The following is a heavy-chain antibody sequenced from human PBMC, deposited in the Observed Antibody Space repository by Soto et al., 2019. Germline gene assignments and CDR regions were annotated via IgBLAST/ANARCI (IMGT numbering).Heavy chain of an antibody. CDR3: ASGDPRWSFDY. Sequence: ASVKVSCKASGGTFSSYAISWVRQAPGQGLEWMGGIIPIFGTANYAQKFQGRVTITADESTSTAYMELSSLRSEDKAVYYCASGDPRWSFDYWGQGTLVTVSS. J-gene: IGHJ4*02. D-gene: IGHD2-15*01. CDR1: GGTFSSYA. V-gene: IGHV1-69*13. CDR2: IIPIFGTA.